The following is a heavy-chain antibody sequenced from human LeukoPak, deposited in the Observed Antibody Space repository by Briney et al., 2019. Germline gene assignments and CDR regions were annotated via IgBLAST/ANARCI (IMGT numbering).Heavy chain of an antibody. CDR3: ARGSYYFYYYYYMDV. J-gene: IGHJ6*03. Sequence: GGFLRLSCAASGFTFSSYDMHWVRQATGKGLEWVSAIGTAGDTYYPGSVKGRFTISRDNSKNTLYLQMNSLRAEDTAVYYCARGSYYFYYYYYMDVWGKGTTVTISS. CDR2: IGTAGDT. D-gene: IGHD1-26*01. V-gene: IGHV3-13*01. CDR1: GFTFSSYD.